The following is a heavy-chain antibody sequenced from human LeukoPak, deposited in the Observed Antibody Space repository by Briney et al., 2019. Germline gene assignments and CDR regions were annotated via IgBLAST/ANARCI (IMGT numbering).Heavy chain of an antibody. CDR1: SGSISSSRSY. Sequence: SETLSLTYTLSSGSISSSRSYSGWIRQPPGKGLEWIGSIHYSGSTYYNPSLKRRVTISVDTSKNQFSLKLSSVTAADTAVYYCARPLYYYYYMDVWGKGTTVTVSS. CDR2: IHYSGST. CDR3: ARPLYYYYYMDV. J-gene: IGHJ6*03. V-gene: IGHV4-39*01.